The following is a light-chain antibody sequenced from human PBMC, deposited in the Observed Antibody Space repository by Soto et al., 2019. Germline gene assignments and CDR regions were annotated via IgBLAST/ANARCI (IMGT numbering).Light chain of an antibody. CDR2: AAS. Sequence: IQLTQSPSSLSTSVGDSVTITCRASQSISNFLNWYQHKPGKAPDLLIYAASTLSSGVPSRFRGSGSGTDFTLTITSLQPEDFATYYCQQSYRAPYTFGQGTKLEIK. CDR3: QQSYRAPYT. CDR1: QSISNF. V-gene: IGKV1-39*01. J-gene: IGKJ2*01.